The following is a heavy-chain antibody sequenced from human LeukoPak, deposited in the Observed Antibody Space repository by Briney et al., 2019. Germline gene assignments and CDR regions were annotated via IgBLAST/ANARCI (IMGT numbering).Heavy chain of an antibody. CDR1: GFTFEDYG. J-gene: IGHJ4*02. D-gene: IGHD3-16*01. V-gene: IGHV3-20*01. Sequence: GGSLRLSCAASGFTFEDYGMSWVRQAPGKGLEWVSGINRKHGSTGYADSVQGRFTISRDNAKNSLYLQMDSLRAEDTAVYHCARGDGGDYWGQGILVTVSS. CDR2: INRKHGST. CDR3: ARGDGGDY.